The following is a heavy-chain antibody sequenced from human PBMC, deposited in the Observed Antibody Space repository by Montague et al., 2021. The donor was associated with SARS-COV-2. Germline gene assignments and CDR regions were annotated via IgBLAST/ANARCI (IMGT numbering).Heavy chain of an antibody. Sequence: SETLSLTCTVSGGSINDHYRSWIRQSPGKGLEWIGYISSNGKTNYNPSLKSRVTLSADASRNEFSLKLTSVTAADTAFYYCVVWTTDGVTWGRGSLVSVSS. CDR1: GGSINDHY. V-gene: IGHV4-59*11. J-gene: IGHJ4*02. D-gene: IGHD3/OR15-3a*01. CDR3: VVWTTDGVT. CDR2: ISSNGKT.